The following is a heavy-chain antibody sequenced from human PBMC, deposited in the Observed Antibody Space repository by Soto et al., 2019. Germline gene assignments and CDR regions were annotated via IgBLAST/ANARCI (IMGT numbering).Heavy chain of an antibody. V-gene: IGHV3-21*01. D-gene: IGHD5-12*01. CDR3: AREAMKMATIHGSDY. CDR2: ISSSSSYI. J-gene: IGHJ4*02. CDR1: GFSFSGYS. Sequence: PGGSRRLSCAASGFSFSGYSTNWVRQAPWKGLEWVSSISSSSSYIYYADSVKGRFTISRDNAKNSLYLQMNSLRAEDTAVYYCAREAMKMATIHGSDYWGQGTLVTVPQ.